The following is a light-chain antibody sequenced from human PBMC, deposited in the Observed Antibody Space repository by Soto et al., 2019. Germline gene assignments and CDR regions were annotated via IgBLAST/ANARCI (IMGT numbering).Light chain of an antibody. J-gene: IGLJ2*01. CDR2: EVS. CDR3: SSYTTSSTLVV. V-gene: IGLV2-14*01. CDR1: SSDVGGYNY. Sequence: QSVLTQPASVSGSPGQSITISCTGTSSDVGGYNYVSWYQQHPGKAPKVMIYEVSHRHSGVSDRFSGSKSGNTASLTISGLQAEDEADYYCSSYTTSSTLVVFVGGTKLTVL.